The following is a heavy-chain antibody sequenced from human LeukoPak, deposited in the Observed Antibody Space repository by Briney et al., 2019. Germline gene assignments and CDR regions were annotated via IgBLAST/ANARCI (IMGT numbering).Heavy chain of an antibody. Sequence: ASVKVSCKASGYTFTSYGISWVRQAPGQGLEWMGWISAYNGNTNYAQKLQGRVTMTTDTSTSTAYMELRSLRSDDTAVYYCADLGYCSSTSCYAGDYWGQGTLVTVSS. CDR3: ADLGYCSSTSCYAGDY. D-gene: IGHD2-2*01. V-gene: IGHV1-18*01. CDR2: ISAYNGNT. J-gene: IGHJ4*02. CDR1: GYTFTSYG.